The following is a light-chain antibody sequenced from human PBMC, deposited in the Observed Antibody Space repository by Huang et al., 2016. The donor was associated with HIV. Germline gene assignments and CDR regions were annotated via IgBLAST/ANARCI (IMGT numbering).Light chain of an antibody. V-gene: IGKV1-39*01. CDR1: QSISSY. J-gene: IGKJ4*01. CDR3: QQSYSTPRLT. CDR2: AAS. Sequence: DIQMTQSPSSLSASVGDRVTITCRASQSISSYLNWYQQKQGKAPKLLIYAASSLQSGVQSRFSGSGSGTDFTLTISSLQPEDFATYYCQQSYSTPRLTFGGGTKVEIK.